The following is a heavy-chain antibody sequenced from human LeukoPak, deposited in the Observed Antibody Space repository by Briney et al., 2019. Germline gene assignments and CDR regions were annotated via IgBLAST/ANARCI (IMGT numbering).Heavy chain of an antibody. Sequence: SQTLSLTCTVSGGSISSGSYYWSWIRQPAGKGLEWIGRIYTSGSTNYNPSLKSRVTISVDTSKNQFSLKLSSVTAADTAVYYCARDTMVRGVRFQDAFDIWGQGTMVTVSS. V-gene: IGHV4-61*02. CDR1: GGSISSGSYY. D-gene: IGHD3-10*01. CDR3: ARDTMVRGVRFQDAFDI. CDR2: IYTSGST. J-gene: IGHJ3*02.